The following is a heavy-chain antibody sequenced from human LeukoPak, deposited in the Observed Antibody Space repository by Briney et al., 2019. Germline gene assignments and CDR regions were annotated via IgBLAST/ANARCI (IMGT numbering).Heavy chain of an antibody. CDR2: INERGRDT. V-gene: IGHV3-74*03. J-gene: IGHJ4*02. Sequence: GGSLRLSCAASGFTFRNPWMHWVRKTPGKGLVWVSRINERGRDTMYADSVKGRFTISRDNAKNTVYLQMNSLRAEDTGVYYCVRDEALWRLDYWGQGTLVTVSS. D-gene: IGHD2-21*01. CDR1: GFTFRNPW. CDR3: VRDEALWRLDY.